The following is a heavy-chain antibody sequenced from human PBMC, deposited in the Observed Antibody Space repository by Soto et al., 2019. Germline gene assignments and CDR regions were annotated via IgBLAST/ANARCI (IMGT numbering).Heavy chain of an antibody. J-gene: IGHJ4*02. CDR1: GGSISSSSYY. Sequence: ASETLSLTCTFSGGSISSSSYYWGWIRQPPGKGLEWIGSIYYSGSTYYNPSLKSRVTISVDTSKNQFSLKLSSVTAADTAVYYCASLVYSGYDWGLVVDYWGQGTLVTV. V-gene: IGHV4-39*01. D-gene: IGHD5-12*01. CDR2: IYYSGST. CDR3: ASLVYSGYDWGLVVDY.